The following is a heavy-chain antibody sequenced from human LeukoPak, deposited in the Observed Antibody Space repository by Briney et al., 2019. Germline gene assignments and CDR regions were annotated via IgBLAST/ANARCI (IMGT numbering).Heavy chain of an antibody. J-gene: IGHJ4*02. D-gene: IGHD3-3*01. CDR2: INPNSGGT. CDR1: GYTFTGYY. CDR3: ARDTPYYDLWSGYYDY. Sequence: ASVKVSCKASGYTFTGYYMHWVRQAPGQGLEWMGWINPNSGGTNYAQKFQGRVTMTRDTSISTAYMELSRLRSDDTAVYYCARDTPYYDLWSGYYDYWGQGTLVTVSS. V-gene: IGHV1-2*02.